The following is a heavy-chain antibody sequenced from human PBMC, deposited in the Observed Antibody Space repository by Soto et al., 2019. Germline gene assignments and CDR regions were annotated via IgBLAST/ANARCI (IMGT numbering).Heavy chain of an antibody. V-gene: IGHV1-18*04. CDR3: ARVGHCTSSSCPPYYYYGMDV. CDR2: INTYNGNT. J-gene: IGHJ6*02. Sequence: ASVKLSCKASGYTSISYGISWLRQAPSQGLEWMGWINTYNGNTNYAQKLQGRVTMTTDTYTRTAYMDLRSLRSDDTAVYYCARVGHCTSSSCPPYYYYGMDVWGQGTTVTVSS. D-gene: IGHD2-2*01. CDR1: GYTSISYG.